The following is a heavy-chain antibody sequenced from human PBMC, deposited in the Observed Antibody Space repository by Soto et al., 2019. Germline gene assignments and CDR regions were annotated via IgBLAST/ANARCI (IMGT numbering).Heavy chain of an antibody. V-gene: IGHV3-23*01. D-gene: IGHD6-19*01. CDR3: VKECNGWYSRGSFDF. J-gene: IGHJ3*01. CDR1: GFTFSSYA. Sequence: GGSLRLSCAASGFTFSSYAMSWVRQAPGKGLEWVSAISGTGTSAYYADSVKGRFTISRDDSKNTLYLQMNSLRAEDTAIYFCVKECNGWYSRGSFDFWGRGTLVTVSS. CDR2: ISGTGTSA.